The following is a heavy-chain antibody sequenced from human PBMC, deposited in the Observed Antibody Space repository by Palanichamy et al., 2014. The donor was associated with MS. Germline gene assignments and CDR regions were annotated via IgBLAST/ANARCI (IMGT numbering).Heavy chain of an antibody. Sequence: EVQLVESGGDLVQPGGSLRLSCAASGFTFSSHWMSWVRQAPGKGLEWVANIQHHGGEKYYVDSVKGRFTISRDNTKNSLYLQMNSLRTEDTAFYYCAKPIISHLVEAPFDSWGQGTLVTVSS. CDR2: IQHHGGEK. CDR1: GFTFSSHW. J-gene: IGHJ4*02. V-gene: IGHV3-7*03. D-gene: IGHD6-6*01. CDR3: AKPIISHLVEAPFDS.